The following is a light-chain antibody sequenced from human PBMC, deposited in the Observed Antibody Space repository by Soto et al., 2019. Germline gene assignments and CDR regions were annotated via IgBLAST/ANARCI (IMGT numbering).Light chain of an antibody. V-gene: IGKV1-5*03. CDR3: QRYTTSKWT. CDR2: GAS. Sequence: DIQMTQSPSTLSASVGDRVTITCRASQNIRNGMAWFQQRPGKAPRLLIYGASTLESGVPTRFSGSGFGTEFTLTISSLQPDDIATYYCQRYTTSKWTFGQGTKVEIK. CDR1: QNIRNG. J-gene: IGKJ1*01.